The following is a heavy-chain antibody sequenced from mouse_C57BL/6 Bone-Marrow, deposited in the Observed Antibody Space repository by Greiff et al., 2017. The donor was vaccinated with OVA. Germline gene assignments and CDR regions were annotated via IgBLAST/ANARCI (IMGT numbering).Heavy chain of an antibody. CDR2: ILPGSGST. J-gene: IGHJ2*01. V-gene: IGHV1-9*01. CDR3: APTGADY. Sequence: VQLQQSGAELMKPGASVKLSCKATGYTFTGYWIEWVKQRPGHGLEWIGEILPGSGSTNYNQKFKGKATLTVDKSSSTAYMQLSSLTSEDSAVYYCAPTGADYWGQGTTLTVSS. CDR1: GYTFTGYW. D-gene: IGHD4-1*02.